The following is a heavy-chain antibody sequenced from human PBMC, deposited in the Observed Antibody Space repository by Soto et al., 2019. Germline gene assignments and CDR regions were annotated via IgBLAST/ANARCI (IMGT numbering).Heavy chain of an antibody. CDR3: ARGPGGPDGPGDY. Sequence: QVQLVQSGAEVKKPGASVKISCKASGYTFTSYAMHWVRQAPGQRLEWMGWINAGNGNGKYSQKFQGRVTITRDTSAITAYMELSSLRSEDTAVYYCARGPGGPDGPGDYWGQGTLVTVSS. J-gene: IGHJ4*02. D-gene: IGHD2-15*01. CDR2: INAGNGNG. CDR1: GYTFTSYA. V-gene: IGHV1-3*01.